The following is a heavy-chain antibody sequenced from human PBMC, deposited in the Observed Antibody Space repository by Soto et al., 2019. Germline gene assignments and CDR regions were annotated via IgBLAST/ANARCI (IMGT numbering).Heavy chain of an antibody. D-gene: IGHD3-3*01. Sequence: QVPLVQSGTEVKKPGSSVKVSCKASGGKFINYGISWVRQAPGQGPEWMGGIIPMFATPNYAQKFQGRVSITADASTSTAYMELSSLRSEDTAVYYCASGLELRYLEWLFNYWGPGTQVIVSS. V-gene: IGHV1-69*01. CDR1: GGKFINYG. CDR3: ASGLELRYLEWLFNY. CDR2: IIPMFATP. J-gene: IGHJ4*02.